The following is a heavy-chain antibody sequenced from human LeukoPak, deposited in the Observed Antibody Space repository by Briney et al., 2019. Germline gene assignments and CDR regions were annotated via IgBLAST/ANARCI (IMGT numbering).Heavy chain of an antibody. CDR3: ARDYGGNSADYYFDY. J-gene: IGHJ4*02. V-gene: IGHV3-30*04. CDR2: ISYDGSDK. Sequence: GGSLRLSCAACGFTFRSYAMHWVRQAPGKGLEWVTVISYDGSDKHYADSVKGRFTISRDNSTNTLYLQMNSLRAEDTAVYYCARDYGGNSADYYFDYWGQGTLVTVSS. CDR1: GFTFRSYA. D-gene: IGHD4-23*01.